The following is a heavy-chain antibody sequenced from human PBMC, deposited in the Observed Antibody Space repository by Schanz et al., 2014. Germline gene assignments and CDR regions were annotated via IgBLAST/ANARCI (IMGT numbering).Heavy chain of an antibody. CDR1: RFTISRNP. D-gene: IGHD6-13*01. V-gene: IGHV3-21*05. J-gene: IGHJ4*02. CDR2: ISSSGSYT. Sequence: VHLVESGGGVVQPGRSLRLSCTGSRFTISRNPIHWVRQASGKGLEWVSYISSSGSYTNYADSVKGRFTTSRDNGKKSMYLQMNSLRAEDTAVYYCARLDSSSWYPRYWGQGTLVTVSS. CDR3: ARLDSSSWYPRY.